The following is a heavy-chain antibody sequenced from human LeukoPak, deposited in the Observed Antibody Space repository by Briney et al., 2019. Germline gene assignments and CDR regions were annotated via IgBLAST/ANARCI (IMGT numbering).Heavy chain of an antibody. V-gene: IGHV3-23*01. Sequence: PGGSLRLSCAASGFTLISYAMSWVRQAPGKGLEWVSRISGGVGSTYYADSVKGRFTISRDNSKNTLYLQMNSLRAEDTAIYYCAKDGGYYFDYWGQGTLVTVSS. CDR1: GFTLISYA. CDR2: ISGGVGST. J-gene: IGHJ4*02. CDR3: AKDGGYYFDY.